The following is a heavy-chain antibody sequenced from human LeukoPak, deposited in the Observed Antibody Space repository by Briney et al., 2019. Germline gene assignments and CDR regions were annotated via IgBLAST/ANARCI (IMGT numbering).Heavy chain of an antibody. J-gene: IGHJ6*03. V-gene: IGHV1-2*02. CDR3: ARGSIAAHPNYYYYMDV. Sequence: ASVKVSCKASGYTFTGYYKHWVRQAPGQGLEWMGWINPNSGGTNYAQKFQGRVTMTRDTSISTAYMELSGLRPDDTAVYYCARGSIAAHPNYYYYMDVWGKGTTVTVSS. CDR2: INPNSGGT. CDR1: GYTFTGYY. D-gene: IGHD6-6*01.